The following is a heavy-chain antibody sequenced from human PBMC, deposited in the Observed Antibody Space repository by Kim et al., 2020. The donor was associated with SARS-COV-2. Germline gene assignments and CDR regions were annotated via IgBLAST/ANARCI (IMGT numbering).Heavy chain of an antibody. D-gene: IGHD3-10*01. V-gene: IGHV3-23*01. CDR3: AKDLLYVPGRGYFDS. Sequence: ADPVRGRFTISRENSKNTLFLQMDSLRVDDTAVYYCAKDLLYVPGRGYFDSWGQGVVVTVSS. J-gene: IGHJ4*02.